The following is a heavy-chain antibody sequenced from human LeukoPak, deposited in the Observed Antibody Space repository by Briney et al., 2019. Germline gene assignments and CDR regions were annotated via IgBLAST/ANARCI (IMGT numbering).Heavy chain of an antibody. CDR1: GGSISSGSYY. CDR2: IYTNGTT. Sequence: SETLSLTCTVSGGSISSGSYYWSWIRQPAGKGLEWIGRIYTNGTTHYNPSLKSRVTMSVDTSKNQFSLKLSSVTAADTAVYYCARLSMLTTSFDYWGQKTLVTVSS. CDR3: ARLSMLTTSFDY. V-gene: IGHV4-61*02. D-gene: IGHD4-17*01. J-gene: IGHJ4*02.